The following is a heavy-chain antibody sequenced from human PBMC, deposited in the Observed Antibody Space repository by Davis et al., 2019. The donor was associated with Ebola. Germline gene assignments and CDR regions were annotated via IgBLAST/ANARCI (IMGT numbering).Heavy chain of an antibody. J-gene: IGHJ4*02. CDR1: GGSFSGYY. D-gene: IGHD5-24*01. V-gene: IGHV4-34*01. CDR2: INHSGST. CDR3: ARRAASGQLGRDGYDY. Sequence: MPSETLSLTCAVYGGSFSGYYWSWIRQPPGKGLEWIGEINHSGSTNYNPSLKSRVTISVDTSKNQFSLKLSSVTAADTAVYYCARRAASGQLGRDGYDYWGQGTLVTVSS.